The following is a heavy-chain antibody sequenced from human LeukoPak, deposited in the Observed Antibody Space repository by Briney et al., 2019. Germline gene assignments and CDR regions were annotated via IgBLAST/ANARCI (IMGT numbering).Heavy chain of an antibody. Sequence: PGGSLRLSCAASGFTFSSYAMSWVRQAPGKGLEWVGFIRSKAYGGTTEYAASVKGRFTISRDDSKSIAYLQMNSLKTEDTAVYYCTRDIYYGSPFDYWGQGTLVTVSS. D-gene: IGHD3-10*01. CDR2: IRSKAYGGTT. J-gene: IGHJ4*02. CDR3: TRDIYYGSPFDY. V-gene: IGHV3-49*04. CDR1: GFTFSSYA.